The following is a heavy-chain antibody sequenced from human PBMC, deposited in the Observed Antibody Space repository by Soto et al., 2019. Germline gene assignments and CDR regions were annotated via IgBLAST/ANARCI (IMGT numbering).Heavy chain of an antibody. CDR2: ISGGGDNT. Sequence: EVQLLDSGGGLVQPGGSLRLSCEASGFTFSNYAMNWVRQAPGKGLEWVLGISGGGDNTYYADSVKGRFTISRDNSKNTVFLPMNRLRAEDTAVSYCAKERLASGFDYWGQGTLVTVSS. D-gene: IGHD3-3*01. CDR3: AKERLASGFDY. CDR1: GFTFSNYA. V-gene: IGHV3-23*01. J-gene: IGHJ4*02.